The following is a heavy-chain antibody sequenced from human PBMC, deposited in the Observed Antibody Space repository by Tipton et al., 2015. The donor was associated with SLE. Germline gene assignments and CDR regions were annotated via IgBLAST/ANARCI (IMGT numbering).Heavy chain of an antibody. CDR3: AKAPLTVP. CDR2: IRYDGSNK. J-gene: IGHJ5*02. V-gene: IGHV3-30*02. Sequence: SLRLSCAASGFTFSSYGMHWVRQAPGKGMEWVAFIRYDGSNKYYADSVKGRFTISRDNSKNTLYLHMNSLIAEDTAVYYCAKAPLTVPWGQGTLVTVSS. CDR1: GFTFSSYG. D-gene: IGHD4-17*01.